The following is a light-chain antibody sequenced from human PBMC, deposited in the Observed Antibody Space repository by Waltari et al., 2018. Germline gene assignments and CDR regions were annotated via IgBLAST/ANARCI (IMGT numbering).Light chain of an antibody. CDR2: WAS. CDR1: RRVLYRTNNKNY. Sequence: IVVSQPPDALLASPAGRATTICSSTRRVLYRTNNKNYLPWYQQTPGQPPKLLLYWASTRGSGVPDRFSGSRSGTDFSLTISSRQDEDVAVYYCQQYYGTEQWTFGQGTKVEIK. J-gene: IGKJ1*01. CDR3: QQYYGTEQWT. V-gene: IGKV4-1*01.